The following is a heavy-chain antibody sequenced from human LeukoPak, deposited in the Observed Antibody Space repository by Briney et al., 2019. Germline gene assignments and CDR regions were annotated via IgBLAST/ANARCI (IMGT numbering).Heavy chain of an antibody. Sequence: HTGGSLRLSCAASGLSFGFYAMSWVRQAPGKGLEWVSSISGGGAGTYHADSVRGRFTISRDNSKNTLYLQMNSLRAEDTAIYYCARGRYSSTTYYFDSWGQGTLVTVSS. CDR3: ARGRYSSTTYYFDS. CDR1: GLSFGFYA. CDR2: ISGGGAGT. J-gene: IGHJ4*02. D-gene: IGHD6-13*01. V-gene: IGHV3-23*01.